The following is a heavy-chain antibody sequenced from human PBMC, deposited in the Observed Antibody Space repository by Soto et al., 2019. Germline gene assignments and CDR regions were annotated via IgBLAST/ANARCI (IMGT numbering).Heavy chain of an antibody. CDR3: AREVQPVVRREYDY. J-gene: IGHJ4*02. CDR1: GFTFSSCT. Sequence: EVQLVESGGGLVKPGGSLRLSCAVSGFTFSSCTMNWVRQAPGKGLEWVSSISSSGSTYYADSVKGRITISRDNAKNSLYLQMNSLRAEDTAVYYCAREVQPVVRREYDYWGQGTLVTVSS. D-gene: IGHD1-1*01. V-gene: IGHV3-21*06. CDR2: ISSSGST.